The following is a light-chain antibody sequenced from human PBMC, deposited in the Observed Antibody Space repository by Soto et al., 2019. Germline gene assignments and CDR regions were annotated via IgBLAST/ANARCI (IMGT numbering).Light chain of an antibody. V-gene: IGKV3-20*01. CDR1: QSVSSTY. Sequence: ELVLPQSPGTLSLSPGEGATLSCRASQSVSSTYLAWYQQKPGQAPRLLLYGASSRATGIPDRFSGGGTGTDFTLTSSRLEPEDFAVYYCQQYGSSHPFTFGPGTKVDIK. J-gene: IGKJ3*01. CDR2: GAS. CDR3: QQYGSSHPFT.